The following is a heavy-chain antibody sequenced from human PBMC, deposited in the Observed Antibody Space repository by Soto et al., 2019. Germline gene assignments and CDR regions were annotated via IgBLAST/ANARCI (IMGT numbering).Heavy chain of an antibody. CDR1: GFTFTRYS. V-gene: IGHV3-21*06. CDR3: ARVSQDLPSNSVY. CDR2: ISSTTNYI. Sequence: KSGGSLRLSCAASGFTFTRYSMNWVRQAPGKGLEWVSSISSTTNYIYYGDSMKGRFTISRDNAKNSLYLEMNSLRAEDTAVYYCARVSQDLPSNSVYWDTGTLVTVST. J-gene: IGHJ4*02.